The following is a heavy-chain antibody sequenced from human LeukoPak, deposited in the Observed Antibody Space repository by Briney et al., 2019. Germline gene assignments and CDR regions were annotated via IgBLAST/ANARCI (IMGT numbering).Heavy chain of an antibody. CDR2: ISSSGSTI. V-gene: IGHV3-11*01. Sequence: MSGGSLRLSCAASGFTFSDYYMSWIRQAPGKGLEWVPYISSSGSTIYYADSVKGRFTISRDNAKNSLYLQMNSLRAEDTAVYYCARDPLRWLQDAFDIWGQGTMVTVSS. D-gene: IGHD5-24*01. CDR3: ARDPLRWLQDAFDI. J-gene: IGHJ3*02. CDR1: GFTFSDYY.